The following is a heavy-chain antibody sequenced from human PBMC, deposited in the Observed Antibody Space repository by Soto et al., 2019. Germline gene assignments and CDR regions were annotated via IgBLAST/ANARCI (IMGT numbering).Heavy chain of an antibody. J-gene: IGHJ3*02. V-gene: IGHV3-33*01. D-gene: IGHD1-1*01. CDR2: IWYDGSNK. CDR3: ARTWVGIHEMDDAFDI. Sequence: QVQLVESGGGVVQPGRSLRLSCAASGFTFTTFGMHWVRQAPGKGLEWVALIWYDGSNKYYADSVKGRFTVSRDNSKNTLFLQMNSLRAEDTAVYYCARTWVGIHEMDDAFDIWGQGTMVTVSS. CDR1: GFTFTTFG.